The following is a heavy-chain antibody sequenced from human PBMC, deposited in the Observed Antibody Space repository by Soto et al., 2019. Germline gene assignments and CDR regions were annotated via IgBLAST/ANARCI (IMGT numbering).Heavy chain of an antibody. CDR2: ISYDGGET. V-gene: IGHV3-30*03. J-gene: IGHJ4*02. D-gene: IGHD5-12*01. CDR3: AITSVADASFDY. CDR1: GFIFSNNG. Sequence: GGSLRLSCAGSGFIFSNNGMHWVRQAPGKGLEWVAFISYDGGETFYADSVKGRFTISRDNSKSTLFLHMNSLKKEDTAVYYCAITSVADASFDYWGQGTLVTVSP.